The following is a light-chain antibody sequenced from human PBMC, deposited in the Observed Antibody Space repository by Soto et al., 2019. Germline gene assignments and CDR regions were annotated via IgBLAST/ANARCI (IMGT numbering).Light chain of an antibody. J-gene: IGKJ1*01. V-gene: IGKV3-20*01. CDR2: GAS. CDR3: QQYGSSPWT. Sequence: IVMTQSPATLSVSPGETATLSCRAPQNILRNLAWYQHKPGQAPRLLFYGASTGATGIPDRFSGSGSGTDFTLTISRLEPEDFAVYYCQQYGSSPWTFGQGTKVDI. CDR1: QNILRN.